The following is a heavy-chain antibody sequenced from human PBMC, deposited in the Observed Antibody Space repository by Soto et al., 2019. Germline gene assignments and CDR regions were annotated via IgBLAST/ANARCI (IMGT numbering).Heavy chain of an antibody. D-gene: IGHD3-22*01. V-gene: IGHV2-5*02. CDR2: IFWDDYE. CDR1: GFSLSTSGVG. J-gene: IGHJ5*01. Sequence: QITLKESGPTLVKPTQPLTLTCTFSGFSLSTSGVGVGWIRQPPGKALEWLALIFWDDYEPYSPPLKSRLTITKDTSKNQVVLRMTNMDPVDTATYYCARKYDSSGYSTHWFDSWGQGILVTVSS. CDR3: ARKYDSSGYSTHWFDS.